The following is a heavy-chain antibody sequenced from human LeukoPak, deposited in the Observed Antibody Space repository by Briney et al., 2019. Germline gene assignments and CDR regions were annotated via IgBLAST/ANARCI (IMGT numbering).Heavy chain of an antibody. J-gene: IGHJ4*02. D-gene: IGHD3-10*01. CDR3: AKEQVGSGLVAY. Sequence: GRSLRLSCAASGFTFSSYAMHWVRQAPGKGLEWVAVISYDGSNKYYADSVKGRFTISRDNSKNTQYLQMNSLRAEYTAVYYCAKEQVGSGLVAYWGQGTLVTVSS. CDR1: GFTFSSYA. CDR2: ISYDGSNK. V-gene: IGHV3-30*04.